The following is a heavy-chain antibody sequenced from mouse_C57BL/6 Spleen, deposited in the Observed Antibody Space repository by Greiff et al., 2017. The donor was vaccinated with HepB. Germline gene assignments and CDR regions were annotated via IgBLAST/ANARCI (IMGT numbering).Heavy chain of an antibody. CDR1: GYTFTSYG. D-gene: IGHD1-1*01. V-gene: IGHV1-81*01. CDR2: IYPRSGNT. Sequence: QVQLQQSGAELARPGASVKLSCKASGYTFTSYGISWVKQRTGQGLEWIGEIYPRSGNTYYNEKCKGKATLTADKSSSTAYMELRSLTSEDSAVYFCARDLITTVVATDYWGQGTTLTVSS. J-gene: IGHJ2*01. CDR3: ARDLITTVVATDY.